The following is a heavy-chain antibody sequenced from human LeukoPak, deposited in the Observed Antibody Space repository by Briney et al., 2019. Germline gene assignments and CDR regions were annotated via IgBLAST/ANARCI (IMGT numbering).Heavy chain of an antibody. Sequence: SETLSLTCAVSGGSISSSNWWSWVRQPPGKGLEWIGEIYHSGSTNYNPSLRSRVTIPVDKSKNQFSLKLSSVTATDTAVYYCARVSPMVRGVIDYWGQGTLVTVSS. J-gene: IGHJ4*02. CDR3: ARVSPMVRGVIDY. CDR1: GGSISSSNW. D-gene: IGHD3-10*01. CDR2: IYHSGST. V-gene: IGHV4-4*02.